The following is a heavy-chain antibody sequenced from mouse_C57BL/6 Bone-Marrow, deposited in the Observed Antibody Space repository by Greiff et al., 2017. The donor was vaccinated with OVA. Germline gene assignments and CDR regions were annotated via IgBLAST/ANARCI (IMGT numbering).Heavy chain of an antibody. Sequence: EVQLQESGEGLVKPGGSLKLSCAASGFTFSSYAMSWVRQTPEKRLEWVAYISSGGDYIYYADTVKGRFTISRDNARNTLYLQMSSLKSEDTAMYYCTRGGLYGSSFDYWGQGTTLTVSS. V-gene: IGHV5-9-1*02. J-gene: IGHJ2*01. CDR2: ISSGGDYI. CDR3: TRGGLYGSSFDY. CDR1: GFTFSSYA. D-gene: IGHD1-1*01.